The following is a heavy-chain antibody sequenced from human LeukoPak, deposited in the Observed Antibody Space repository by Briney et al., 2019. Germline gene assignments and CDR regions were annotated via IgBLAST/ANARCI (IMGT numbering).Heavy chain of an antibody. J-gene: IGHJ6*02. CDR1: GFTFSSYS. CDR2: ISSSSSYI. CDR3: ARYCSSTTCYVSGMDV. Sequence: GGSLRLSCAASGFTFSSYSMNWVRQAPRKGLECVSSISSSSSYIYYADSVKGRFTISRDNAKNSLYLQMNSLRAEDTAVYYCARYCSSTTCYVSGMDVWGQGTTVTVSS. V-gene: IGHV3-21*01. D-gene: IGHD2-2*01.